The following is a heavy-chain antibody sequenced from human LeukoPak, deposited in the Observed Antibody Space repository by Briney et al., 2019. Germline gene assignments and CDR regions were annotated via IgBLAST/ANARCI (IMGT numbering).Heavy chain of an antibody. Sequence: SETLSLTCTVSGGSISSSSYYWGWIRQPPGKGLEWIGSIYYSGSTYYNPSLKSRVTISVDTSKNQFSLKLSSVTAADTAVYYCAKVPYGSGSYFPDYWGQGTLVTVSS. D-gene: IGHD3-10*01. CDR1: GGSISSSSYY. CDR3: AKVPYGSGSYFPDY. V-gene: IGHV4-39*07. J-gene: IGHJ4*02. CDR2: IYYSGST.